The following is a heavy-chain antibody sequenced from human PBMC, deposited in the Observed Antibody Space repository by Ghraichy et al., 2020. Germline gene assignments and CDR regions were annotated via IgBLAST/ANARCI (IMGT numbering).Heavy chain of an antibody. V-gene: IGHV4-31*03. Sequence: SQTLSLTCTVSGGSISSGGYYWSWIRQHPGKGLEWIGYIYYSGSTNYNPSLKSRVTISVDTSKNQFSLKLSSVTAADTAVYYCARERYCSDGSCPRGFDYWGQGTLVTVSS. CDR3: ARERYCSDGSCPRGFDY. D-gene: IGHD2-15*01. CDR2: IYYSGST. CDR1: GGSISSGGYY. J-gene: IGHJ4*02.